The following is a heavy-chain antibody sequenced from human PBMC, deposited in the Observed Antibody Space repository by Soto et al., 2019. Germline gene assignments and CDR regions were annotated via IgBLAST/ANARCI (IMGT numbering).Heavy chain of an antibody. CDR1: GYAFTSYY. D-gene: IGHD6-13*01. CDR2: INPSGGST. CDR3: ARRIAAAGTGDWFDP. J-gene: IGHJ5*02. V-gene: IGHV1-46*01. Sequence: ASVKVSCKASGYAFTSYYMHWVRQAPGQGLEWMGIINPSGGSTSYAQKFQGRVTMTRDTSTSTVYMELSSLRSEDTAVHYCARRIAAAGTGDWFDPWGQGTLVTVSS.